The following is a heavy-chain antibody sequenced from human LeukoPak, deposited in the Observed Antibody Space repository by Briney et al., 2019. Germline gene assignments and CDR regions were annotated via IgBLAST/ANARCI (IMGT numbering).Heavy chain of an antibody. D-gene: IGHD5-18*01. V-gene: IGHV4-4*08. CDR3: ATRWDTATLDV. CDR1: GGSISSHS. Sequence: SETLSLTCTVSGGSISSHSWSWIRQPPGKGLEWIGYIYTSGYTNYNPSLKSRVTMSVDTSKNQFSLKVTSVTAADTAVYYCATRWDTATLDVWGKGTTVTVSS. CDR2: IYTSGYT. J-gene: IGHJ6*04.